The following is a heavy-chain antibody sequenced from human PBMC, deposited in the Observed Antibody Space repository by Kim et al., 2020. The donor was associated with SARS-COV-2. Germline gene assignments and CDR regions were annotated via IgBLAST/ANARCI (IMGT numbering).Heavy chain of an antibody. CDR3: ARTRGAVAGTWDFDY. CDR2: ISSSGSTI. V-gene: IGHV3-48*03. J-gene: IGHJ4*02. CDR1: GFTFSSYE. D-gene: IGHD6-19*01. Sequence: GGSLRLSCAASGFTFSSYEMNWVRQAPGKGLEWVSYISSSGSTIYYADSVKGRFTISRDNAKNSLYLQMNSLRAEDTAVYYCARTRGAVAGTWDFDYWGQGTLVTVSS.